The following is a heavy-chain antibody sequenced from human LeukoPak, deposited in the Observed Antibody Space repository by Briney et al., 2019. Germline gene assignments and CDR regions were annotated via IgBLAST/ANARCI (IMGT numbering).Heavy chain of an antibody. CDR1: GYSFTSYW. CDR3: ARTTTVTCFDY. Sequence: PGGSLRLSCKGSGYSFTSYWIGWVRQMPGKGLEWMGIIYPGDSDTRYSPSFQGQVTISADKSISTAYLRWSSLKASDTAMYYCARTTTVTCFDYWGQGTLVTVSS. V-gene: IGHV5-51*01. J-gene: IGHJ4*02. CDR2: IYPGDSDT. D-gene: IGHD4-17*01.